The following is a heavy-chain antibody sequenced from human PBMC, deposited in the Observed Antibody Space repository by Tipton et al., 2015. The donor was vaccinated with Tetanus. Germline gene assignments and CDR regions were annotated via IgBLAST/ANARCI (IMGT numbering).Heavy chain of an antibody. CDR1: GDFISSSTW. D-gene: IGHD1-1*01. J-gene: IGHJ5*02. CDR2: IFHGGTT. V-gene: IGHV4-4*02. Sequence: GLVKPSGTLSLTCAVSGDFISSSTWWTWVRQSPGKGLEWIGEIFHGGTTNYNPSLTSRVSISVDTSKNQFSLKLTSVTAADTAIYYCARGGDNLTFQRPTGRWFDPWGHGTLVTVSS. CDR3: ARGGDNLTFQRPTGRWFDP.